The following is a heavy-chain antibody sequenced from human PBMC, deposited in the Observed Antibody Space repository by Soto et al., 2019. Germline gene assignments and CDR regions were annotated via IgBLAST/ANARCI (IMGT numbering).Heavy chain of an antibody. CDR1: GFPFSSYW. Sequence: GSLSLSCAASGFPFSSYWMHWVRQAPGKGLVWVSRINGDGSRISYADSVKGRFTISRDNAKNTLYLQVNSLRAEDAAVYYCKRRGCSTTGCYFNWGRGTLVTVSS. CDR3: KRRGCSTTGCYFN. D-gene: IGHD2-2*01. J-gene: IGHJ4*02. V-gene: IGHV3-74*01. CDR2: INGDGSRI.